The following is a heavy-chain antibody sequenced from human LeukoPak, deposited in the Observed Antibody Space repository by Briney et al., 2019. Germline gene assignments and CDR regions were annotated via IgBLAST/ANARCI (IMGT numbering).Heavy chain of an antibody. D-gene: IGHD2-15*01. V-gene: IGHV1-69*13. CDR2: IIPIFGTA. CDR3: ARDVVVVVAASPYNWFDP. CDR1: GGTFSSYA. Sequence: ASVKVSCKASGGTFSSYAISWVRQAPGQGLEWMGGIIPIFGTANYAQKFQGRVTITADESTSTAYMELSSLRSEDTAVYYCARDVVVVVAASPYNWFDPWGQRTLVTVSS. J-gene: IGHJ5*02.